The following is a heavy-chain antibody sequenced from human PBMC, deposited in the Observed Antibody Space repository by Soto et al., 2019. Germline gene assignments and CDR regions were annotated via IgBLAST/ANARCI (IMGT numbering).Heavy chain of an antibody. CDR2: VDYSGTA. J-gene: IGHJ4*02. V-gene: IGHV4-59*12. CDR3: VRADTAMTTPFDY. CDR1: GGSISNFY. D-gene: IGHD5-18*01. Sequence: QVQLQESGPGLVKPPETLSLTCTVSGGSISNFYWSWIRQPPGKGLEWIGYVDYSGTANYNPSLKSRVSMSVDTSKNQLSLKVTSVTAADTAMYYCVRADTAMTTPFDYWGQGTLVTVSS.